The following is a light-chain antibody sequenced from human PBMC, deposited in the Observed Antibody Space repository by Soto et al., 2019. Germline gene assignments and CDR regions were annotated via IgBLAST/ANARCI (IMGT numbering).Light chain of an antibody. CDR2: WAS. CDR3: QQYYSTPHS. V-gene: IGKV4-1*01. CDR1: QRVLYRSNNKNY. Sequence: DIVMTQSPDSLAVSLGERATINCKSSQRVLYRSNNKNYLAWYQQKPGQPPKLLIYWASTRESGVPDRFSGSGSGTDFTLTISSLQAEDVAVYYCQQYYSTPHSFGGGTKVEIK. J-gene: IGKJ4*01.